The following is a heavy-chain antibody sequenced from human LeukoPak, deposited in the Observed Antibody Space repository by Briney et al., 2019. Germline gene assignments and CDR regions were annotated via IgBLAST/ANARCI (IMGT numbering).Heavy chain of an antibody. D-gene: IGHD2-2*02. CDR2: IYYSGST. CDR3: ARHVRFCSSTSCYKDWFDP. Sequence: SETLSLTCAVYGGSFSGYYWGWIRQPPGKGLEWIGSIYYSGSTYYNPSLKSRVTISVDTSKNQFSLKLSSVTAADTAVYYCARHVRFCSSTSCYKDWFDPWGQGTLVTVSS. V-gene: IGHV4-39*01. J-gene: IGHJ5*02. CDR1: GGSFSGYY.